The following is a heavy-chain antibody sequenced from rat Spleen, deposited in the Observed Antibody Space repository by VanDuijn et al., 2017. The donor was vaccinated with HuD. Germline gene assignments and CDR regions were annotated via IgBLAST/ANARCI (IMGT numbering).Heavy chain of an antibody. V-gene: IGHV5-20*01. CDR2: ISYDSGGT. J-gene: IGHJ4*01. CDR3: TTDRRYYDDSYVMGA. D-gene: IGHD1-12*02. Sequence: EVQLVESGGGLVQPGGSLKLSCAASGFTFSDYYMGWVRQAPTKGLEWVASISYDSGGTYYQDSVKGRFTVSRDNTKSSLYLQMDSLRSEDTDTYYCTTDRRYYDDSYVMGACGQGASVTVSS. CDR1: GFTFSDYY.